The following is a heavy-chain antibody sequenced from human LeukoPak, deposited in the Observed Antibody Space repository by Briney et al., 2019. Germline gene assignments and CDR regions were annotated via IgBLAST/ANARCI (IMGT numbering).Heavy chain of an antibody. Sequence: GGSLRLSCAASGFTFSNYWMHWVRQAPGEALMWVSRIKSDGSSTTYADSVKGRFTISRDNAKNSLYLQMNSLRDEDTAVYYCASQLRYFDWLAEGYYYYGMDVWGQGTTVTASS. CDR2: IKSDGSST. V-gene: IGHV3-74*01. J-gene: IGHJ6*02. CDR1: GFTFSNYW. D-gene: IGHD3-9*01. CDR3: ASQLRYFDWLAEGYYYYGMDV.